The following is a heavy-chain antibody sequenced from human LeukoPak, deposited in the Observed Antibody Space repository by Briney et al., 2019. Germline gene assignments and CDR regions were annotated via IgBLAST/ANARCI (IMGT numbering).Heavy chain of an antibody. Sequence: SESLSLTCTVSGGSLSSGSYYWSWIRQPAGKGLEWIGRIYTSGSTNYNPSLKSRVTISVDTSKNQFSLKLSSVTAADTAVYYCARLANYYYYYYMAVWGKGTTVTVSS. V-gene: IGHV4-61*02. CDR3: ARLANYYYYYYMAV. D-gene: IGHD5-12*01. J-gene: IGHJ6*03. CDR1: GGSLSSGSYY. CDR2: IYTSGST.